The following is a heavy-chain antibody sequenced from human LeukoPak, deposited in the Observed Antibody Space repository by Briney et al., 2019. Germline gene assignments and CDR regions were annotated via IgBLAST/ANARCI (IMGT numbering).Heavy chain of an antibody. CDR2: IHHDGRT. J-gene: IGHJ3*01. CDR1: GGSISSYY. V-gene: IGHV4-59*12. CDR3: ARDPVPYDYGDTVNAYDV. Sequence: SETLSLTCTVSGGSISSYYWSWIRQPPGKGLEWIGEIHHDGRTKYRPSLQNRISIFLDTSKNEVSLRLTHVTAADTAMYFCARDPVPYDYGDTVNAYDVWGQGTMAIVSS. D-gene: IGHD4-17*01.